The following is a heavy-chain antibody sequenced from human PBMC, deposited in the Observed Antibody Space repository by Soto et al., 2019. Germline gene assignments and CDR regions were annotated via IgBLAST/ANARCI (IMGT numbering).Heavy chain of an antibody. CDR2: ISYDGSNK. J-gene: IGHJ4*02. CDR3: AKDKDLAVTTDY. D-gene: IGHD4-17*01. Sequence: SLRLSCVASGFTFSSYGMHWVRQAPGKGLEWVAVISYDGSNKYYADSVKGRFTISRDNSKNTLYLQMNSLRAEDTAVYYCAKDKDLAVTTDYWGQGTLVTVSS. V-gene: IGHV3-30*18. CDR1: GFTFSSYG.